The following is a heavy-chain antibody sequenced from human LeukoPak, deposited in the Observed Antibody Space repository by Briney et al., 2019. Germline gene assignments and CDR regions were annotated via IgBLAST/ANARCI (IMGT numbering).Heavy chain of an antibody. Sequence: GGSLRLSCAASGFTFSDYYMSWIRQAPGKGLEWVSYISSSGSTIYYADSVKGRFTISGDNAKNSLYLQMNSLRAEDTAVYYCARVEGCGGDCYYFDYWGQGTLVTVSS. D-gene: IGHD2-21*02. CDR1: GFTFSDYY. CDR2: ISSSGSTI. CDR3: ARVEGCGGDCYYFDY. V-gene: IGHV3-11*04. J-gene: IGHJ4*02.